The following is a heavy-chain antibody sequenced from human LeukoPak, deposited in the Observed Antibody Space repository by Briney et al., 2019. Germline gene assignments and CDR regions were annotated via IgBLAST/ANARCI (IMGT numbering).Heavy chain of an antibody. J-gene: IGHJ4*02. CDR3: ARDFDY. CDR2: IYYSGST. V-gene: IGHV4-59*01. CDR1: GGTISSYY. Sequence: SETLSLTCTVSGGTISSYYWSWIRQPPGKGLEWIGYIYYSGSTNYNPSLKSRVTISVDTSKNQFSLKLSSVTAADTAVYYCARDFDYWGQGTLVTVSS.